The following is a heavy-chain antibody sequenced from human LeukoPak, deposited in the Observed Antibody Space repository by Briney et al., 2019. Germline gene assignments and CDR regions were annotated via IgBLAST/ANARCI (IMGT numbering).Heavy chain of an antibody. Sequence: SVKVSCKASGGTFSSYAISWVRQAPGQGLEWMGGIIPIFGTANYAQKFQGRVTITADESTSTAYMELSSLRSEDTAVYYCARAVVGHYYDSSGYKGGKACLDCEYFDLWGRGTLVTVSS. CDR1: GGTFSSYA. CDR3: ARAVVGHYYDSSGYKGGKACLDCEYFDL. V-gene: IGHV1-69*01. CDR2: IIPIFGTA. D-gene: IGHD3-22*01. J-gene: IGHJ2*01.